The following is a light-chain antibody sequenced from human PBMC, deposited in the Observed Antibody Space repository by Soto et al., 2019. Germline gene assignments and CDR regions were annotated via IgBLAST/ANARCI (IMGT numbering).Light chain of an antibody. Sequence: DIQMTQSPSTLSASVGDRVTITCRASQSISSWLAWYQQKPGKAPTLLIYKAASLESGVPSRFSGSGSRTEFTLTIGILQPDDFATYYCQQYNSYSFGQGPKLEIK. V-gene: IGKV1-5*03. CDR3: QQYNSYS. J-gene: IGKJ2*01. CDR1: QSISSW. CDR2: KAA.